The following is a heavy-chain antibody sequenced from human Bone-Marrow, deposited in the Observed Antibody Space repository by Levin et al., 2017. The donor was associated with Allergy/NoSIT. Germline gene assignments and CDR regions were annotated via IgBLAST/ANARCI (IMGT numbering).Heavy chain of an antibody. D-gene: IGHD2-8*01. V-gene: IGHV3-9*01. J-gene: IGHJ6*04. CDR2: ISWNSGSI. CDR3: AKDNGHLDV. CDR1: GFTFDDYA. Sequence: PGGSLRLSCAASGFTFDDYAMHWVRQAPGKGLEWVSGISWNSGSIGYADSVKGRFTISRDNAKNSLYLQMNSLRAEDTALYYCAKDNGHLDVWGKGTTVTVSS.